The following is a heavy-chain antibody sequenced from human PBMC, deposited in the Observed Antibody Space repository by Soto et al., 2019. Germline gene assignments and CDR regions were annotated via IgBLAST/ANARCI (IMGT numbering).Heavy chain of an antibody. Sequence: GGSLRLSCAASGFTFSSYAMSWVRQAPGKGLEWVSAISGGGGSTYYADSVKGRFTISRDNSKNTLYLQMNSLRAEDTAVYYCVYSSGYYRYFDYWGQGTLVTVSS. CDR2: ISGGGGST. D-gene: IGHD3-22*01. CDR3: VYSSGYYRYFDY. J-gene: IGHJ4*02. V-gene: IGHV3-23*01. CDR1: GFTFSSYA.